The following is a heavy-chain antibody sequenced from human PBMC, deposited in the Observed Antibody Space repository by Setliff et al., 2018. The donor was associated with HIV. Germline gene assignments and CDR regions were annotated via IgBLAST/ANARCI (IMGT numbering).Heavy chain of an antibody. CDR3: ARISGNDRCVYYYHYFGY. CDR2: IDSGNGNT. CDR1: GYTFRNYA. V-gene: IGHV1-3*04. J-gene: IGHJ4*02. D-gene: IGHD3-22*01. Sequence: ASVKVSCKASGYTFRNYAVHWVRQAHGQRLAWMGWIDSGNGNTKISPKFQDRVTIIRDTSATTVYMAVNSLRSEDTAVYYCARISGNDRCVYYYHYFGYWGQGTLVTVSS.